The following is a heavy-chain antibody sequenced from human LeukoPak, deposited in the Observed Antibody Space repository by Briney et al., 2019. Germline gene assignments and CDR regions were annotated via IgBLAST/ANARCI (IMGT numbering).Heavy chain of an antibody. CDR3: AMGAYSTSGWFDP. Sequence: SGTLSLSCAVSGGSISSYYWSWVRQPPGKGLEWIGCIYYSGITNYNPSLRSRVTISVDTYNNQFSMKLSSVTAADTAVYYCAMGAYSTSGWFDPWGAGTLVTVSS. CDR1: GGSISSYY. D-gene: IGHD5-18*01. CDR2: IYYSGIT. V-gene: IGHV4-59*01. J-gene: IGHJ5*02.